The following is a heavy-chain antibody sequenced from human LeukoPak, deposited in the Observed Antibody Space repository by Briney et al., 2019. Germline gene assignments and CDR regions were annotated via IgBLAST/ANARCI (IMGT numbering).Heavy chain of an antibody. J-gene: IGHJ4*02. V-gene: IGHV3-7*01. D-gene: IGHD4-17*01. Sequence: GGSLRLSCAASGFTFSSNWMSWVRQAPGKGLEWVGNIKQDGSEIYYVDSVKGRFTISRDNAKDSLYLQMNSLRAEDTAVYYCARDSSTVTFDYWGQGTLVTVSS. CDR3: ARDSSTVTFDY. CDR2: IKQDGSEI. CDR1: GFTFSSNW.